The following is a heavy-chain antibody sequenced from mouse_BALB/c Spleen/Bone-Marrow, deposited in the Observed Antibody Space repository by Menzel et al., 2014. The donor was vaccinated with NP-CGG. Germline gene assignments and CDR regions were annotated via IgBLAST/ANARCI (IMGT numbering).Heavy chain of an antibody. CDR3: ARALGDGYYYAMDY. J-gene: IGHJ4*01. Sequence: QVQLQQSGAELVKPEAPVKLSCKASGYTFTSYWTNWVKQRPGRGLEWIGRIDPSDSETHYNQKFKDKATLTVDKSSSTAYIQLSSLTSEDSAVYYCARALGDGYYYAMDYWGQGTSVTVSS. V-gene: IGHV1-69*02. D-gene: IGHD2-3*01. CDR1: GYTFTSYW. CDR2: IDPSDSET.